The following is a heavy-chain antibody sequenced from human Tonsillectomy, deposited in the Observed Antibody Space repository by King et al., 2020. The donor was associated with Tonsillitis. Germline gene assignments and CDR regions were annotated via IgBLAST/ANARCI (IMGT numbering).Heavy chain of an antibody. D-gene: IGHD4-23*01. CDR2: INQNGGEK. CDR1: GLTFSSYW. V-gene: IGHV3-7*03. CDR3: ARDVTFGGKY. J-gene: IGHJ4*02. Sequence: DVQLVESGGGLVQPGGSLRLSCAVSGLTFSSYWMSWVRKAPGKGLEWVANINQNGGEKYYVDSVKGRFTISRDNAKNSLYLQMNSLRADDTAVYYCARDVTFGGKYWGPGTLVTVSS.